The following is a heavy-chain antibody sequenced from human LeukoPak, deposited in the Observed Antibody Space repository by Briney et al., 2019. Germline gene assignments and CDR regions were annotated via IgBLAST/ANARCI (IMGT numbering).Heavy chain of an antibody. CDR1: GFTFSSYA. V-gene: IGHV3-23*01. CDR3: ARSSFGDYVNY. Sequence: PGGSLRLSCAASGFTFSSYAMSWVHQAPGKGLEWVSAISGSGGSTYYADSVKGRFTISRDNAKNSLSLQMNSLRAEDTALYYCARSSFGDYVNYWGQGTLVTVSS. D-gene: IGHD3-10*01. CDR2: ISGSGGST. J-gene: IGHJ4*02.